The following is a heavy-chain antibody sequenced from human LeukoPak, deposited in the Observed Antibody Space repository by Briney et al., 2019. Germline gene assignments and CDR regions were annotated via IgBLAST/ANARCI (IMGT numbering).Heavy chain of an antibody. J-gene: IGHJ3*02. CDR3: ARATGLREMADAFDI. CDR2: IYYSGST. CDR1: GDSISSGNYF. V-gene: IGHV4-31*03. Sequence: SQTLSLTCTVSGDSISSGNYFWSWIRQHPGQGLEWIGHIYYSGSTYYNLSLKSRVTISVDTSKNQFSLKLSSVTAADTAVYYCARATGLREMADAFDIWGQGTMVTVSS. D-gene: IGHD5-24*01.